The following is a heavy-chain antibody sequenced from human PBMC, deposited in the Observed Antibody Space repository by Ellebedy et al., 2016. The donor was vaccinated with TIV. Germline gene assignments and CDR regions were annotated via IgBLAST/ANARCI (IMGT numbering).Heavy chain of an antibody. J-gene: IGHJ4*02. D-gene: IGHD6-19*01. CDR1: GYTLTELS. V-gene: IGHV1-24*01. CDR3: ATDLQQWLGFDY. Sequence: AASVKVSCKVSGYTLTELSMHWVRHPPGKGLEWMGGFDPEDGETIYAQKFQGRVTMTEDTSTDTAYMELSSLRSEDTAVYYCATDLQQWLGFDYWGQGTLVTVSS. CDR2: FDPEDGET.